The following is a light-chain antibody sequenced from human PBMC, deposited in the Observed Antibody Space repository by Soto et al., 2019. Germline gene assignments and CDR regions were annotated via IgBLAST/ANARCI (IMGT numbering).Light chain of an antibody. J-gene: IGLJ1*01. CDR2: GNS. V-gene: IGLV1-40*01. CDR3: QSYDSSLSAYV. Sequence: QSVLAQPPSLSGAPGPKVTISCTGSISNIGAGYDLHWYQQLPGTAPKLLLYGNSNRPSGVPDRFSGSKSGTSASLAITGLQAEDEADYYCQSYDSSLSAYVFGTGTKVTVL. CDR1: ISNIGAGYD.